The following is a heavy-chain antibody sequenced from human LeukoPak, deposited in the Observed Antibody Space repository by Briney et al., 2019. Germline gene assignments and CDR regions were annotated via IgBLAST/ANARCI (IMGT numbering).Heavy chain of an antibody. CDR2: IGTYGGHT. CDR3: ARDLWNFYDDSGYNRDFDS. Sequence: RASVKVSCKATSRISWVRQAPGQGLEWMGWIGTYGGHTYYAQKFQGRITVTTDTSTSTVYMELRNLRSDDTAVYYCARDLWNFYDDSGYNRDFDSWGQGTLVTVSS. D-gene: IGHD3-22*01. J-gene: IGHJ5*01. V-gene: IGHV1-18*01. CDR1: TSR.